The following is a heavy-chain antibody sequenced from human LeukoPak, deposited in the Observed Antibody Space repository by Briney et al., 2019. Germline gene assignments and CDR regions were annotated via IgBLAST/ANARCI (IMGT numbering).Heavy chain of an antibody. CDR2: ISSNGGST. Sequence: GGSLRLSCAASGFTFSSYAMHWVRQAPGKGLENVSAISSNGGSTYYANSVKGRFTISRDNSKNSLYLQMNSLRAEDTALYYCAKGSYYGGRIDYWGQGTLVTVSS. CDR1: GFTFSSYA. CDR3: AKGSYYGGRIDY. D-gene: IGHD3-16*01. V-gene: IGHV3-64*01. J-gene: IGHJ4*02.